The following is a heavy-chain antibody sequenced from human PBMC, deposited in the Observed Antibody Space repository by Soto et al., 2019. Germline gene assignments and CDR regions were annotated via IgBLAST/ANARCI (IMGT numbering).Heavy chain of an antibody. J-gene: IGHJ3*02. V-gene: IGHV4-39*01. CDR3: VRLERSKDAFDI. CDR1: GFSIHSSRFS. Sequence: TLSLTCPVEGFSIHSSRFSCGWIRQPPGKGLEWIGTIYYSGSTYYNPSLKSRVTISVDTSKNQFSLKLSSVTAADTAVYYCVRLERSKDAFDIWGQGTMVT. CDR2: IYYSGST.